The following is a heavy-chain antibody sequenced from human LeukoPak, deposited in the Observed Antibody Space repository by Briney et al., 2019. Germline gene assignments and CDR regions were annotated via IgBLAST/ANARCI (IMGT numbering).Heavy chain of an antibody. CDR2: ISSSGTT. D-gene: IGHD6-19*01. Sequence: SGTLSLTCTVSGGSISTYYWSWMRQPAGKGLEWIGRISSSGTTNYNPSLKSRVTMSLDRPKNQFSLKLSSVTAADTAVYYCARDQGSGWYDYWGQGTLVTVSS. CDR3: ARDQGSGWYDY. J-gene: IGHJ4*02. CDR1: GGSISTYY. V-gene: IGHV4-4*07.